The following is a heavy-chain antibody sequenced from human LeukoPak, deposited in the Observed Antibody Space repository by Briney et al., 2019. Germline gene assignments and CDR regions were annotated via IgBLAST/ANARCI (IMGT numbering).Heavy chain of an antibody. V-gene: IGHV1-2*02. Sequence: ASVKVSCKASGYTFTAYYMHWVRQAPGQGLEWMGWINPKSGGTNFAQNFQGRVTMTRDTSISTAYMELSGLRSDDTAVYYCARPSWSSGGHMDVWGQGTTVTVSS. CDR2: INPKSGGT. D-gene: IGHD3-10*01. CDR1: GYTFTAYY. J-gene: IGHJ6*02. CDR3: ARPSWSSGGHMDV.